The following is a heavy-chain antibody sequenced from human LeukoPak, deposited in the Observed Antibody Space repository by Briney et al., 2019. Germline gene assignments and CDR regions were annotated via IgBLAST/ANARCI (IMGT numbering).Heavy chain of an antibody. CDR2: ISGSGGST. Sequence: GSLRLSCAASGFTFSSYALSWVRQAPGKGLEWVSAISGSGGSTYYADSVKGRFTISRDNSKNTLYLQMNSLRAEDTAIYYCAKDSRVVVVAATTPGFDYWGQGSLVTVSS. CDR3: AKDSRVVVVAATTPGFDY. CDR1: GFTFSSYA. D-gene: IGHD2-15*01. V-gene: IGHV3-23*01. J-gene: IGHJ4*02.